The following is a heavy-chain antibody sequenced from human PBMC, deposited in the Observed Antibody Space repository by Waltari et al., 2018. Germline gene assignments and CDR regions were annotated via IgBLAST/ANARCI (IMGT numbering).Heavy chain of an antibody. Sequence: QMLLQESGTELVKHSETLSLPCAVSGYSVSSGYYWGWIRQPPGQGLEWIGKIDQSGSTFYNPSLKSRVTISVDTSKNQFTLKLSSVTAADTAVYYCARIDYIGYCDFWGRGTLVTVSS. CDR2: IDQSGST. D-gene: IGHD5-12*01. CDR3: ARIDYIGYCDF. J-gene: IGHJ4*02. V-gene: IGHV4-38-2*01. CDR1: GYSVSSGYY.